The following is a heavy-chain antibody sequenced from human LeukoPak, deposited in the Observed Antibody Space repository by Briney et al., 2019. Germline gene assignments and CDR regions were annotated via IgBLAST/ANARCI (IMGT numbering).Heavy chain of an antibody. V-gene: IGHV1-2*02. Sequence: ASVKVSCKASGYTFTGYYMHWVRQAPGQGLEWMGWINPNSGGTNYAQKFQGRVTMTRDTSISTAYMELSRLRSDDTAVYYCARDGEVVYGDYEVNDEEDYWGQGTLVTVSS. D-gene: IGHD4-17*01. CDR3: ARDGEVVYGDYEVNDEEDY. J-gene: IGHJ4*02. CDR1: GYTFTGYY. CDR2: INPNSGGT.